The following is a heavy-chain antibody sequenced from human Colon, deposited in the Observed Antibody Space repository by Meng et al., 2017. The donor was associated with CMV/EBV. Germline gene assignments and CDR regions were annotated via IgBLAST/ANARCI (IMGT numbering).Heavy chain of an antibody. CDR3: AVGSGSYSWGYFDY. CDR2: INSDGSST. D-gene: IGHD1-26*01. J-gene: IGHJ4*02. Sequence: ASGFTFSSNWMDWVRQAPGKGLVWVSRINSDGSSTSYADSVKGRFTISRDNAKNTLYLQMNSLRAEDTAVYYCAVGSGSYSWGYFDYWGQGTLVTVSS. CDR1: GFTFSSNW. V-gene: IGHV3-74*01.